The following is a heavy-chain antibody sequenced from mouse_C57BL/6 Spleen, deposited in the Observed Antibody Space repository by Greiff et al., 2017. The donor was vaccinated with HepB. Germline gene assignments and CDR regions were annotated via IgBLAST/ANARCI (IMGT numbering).Heavy chain of an antibody. D-gene: IGHD1-1*01. Sequence: VQLQQPGAELVMPGASVKLSCKASGYTFTSYWMHWVKQRPGQGLEWIGEIDPSDSYTNYNQKFKGKSTLTVDKSSITGYMQLSSLTSEDSAVYYCARSGIPYYYGSSYYAMDYWGQGTSVTVSS. J-gene: IGHJ4*01. V-gene: IGHV1-69*01. CDR1: GYTFTSYW. CDR2: IDPSDSYT. CDR3: ARSGIPYYYGSSYYAMDY.